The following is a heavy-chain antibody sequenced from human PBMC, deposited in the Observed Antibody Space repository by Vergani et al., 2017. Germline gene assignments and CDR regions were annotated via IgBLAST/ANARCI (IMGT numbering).Heavy chain of an antibody. D-gene: IGHD2-2*01. Sequence: EVQLVESGGGLVKPGGSLRLSCAASGFTFSNAWMSWVRRAPGKGLEWVGRIKSKTDGGTTDYAAHVKGRFTISRDDSKNTLYLQMNSLKTEDTAVYYCTTDLVVVVPAAVDYWGQGTLVTVSS. CDR1: GFTFSNAW. CDR3: TTDLVVVVPAAVDY. CDR2: IKSKTDGGTT. J-gene: IGHJ4*02. V-gene: IGHV3-15*01.